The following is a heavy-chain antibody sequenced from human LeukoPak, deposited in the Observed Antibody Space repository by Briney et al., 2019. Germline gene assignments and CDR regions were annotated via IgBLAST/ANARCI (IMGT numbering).Heavy chain of an antibody. CDR3: AKDVSGSIDS. J-gene: IGHJ4*02. CDR2: ISGDGGRT. D-gene: IGHD5/OR15-5a*01. Sequence: GGSLRLSCAASGFIFSDYNMRWVRQVPGKGLEWVSIISGDGGRTSYADSVKGRVTISRDNSINSLYLQMNSLRTEDTAFYYCAKDVSGSIDSWGQGALVTVSS. CDR1: GFIFSDYN. V-gene: IGHV3-43*02.